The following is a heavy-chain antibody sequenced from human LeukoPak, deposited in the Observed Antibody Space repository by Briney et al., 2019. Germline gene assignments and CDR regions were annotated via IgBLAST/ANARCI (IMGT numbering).Heavy chain of an antibody. CDR2: INHSGST. V-gene: IGHV4-34*01. CDR3: ARHIVATIRGGPYYYYGMDV. Sequence: PSETLSLTCAVYGGSFSGYYWSWIRQPPGKGLEWIGEINHSGSTNYNPSLKSRVTISVDTSKNQFSLKLSSVTAADTAVYYCARHIVATIRGGPYYYYGMDVWGQGTTVTVSS. CDR1: GGSFSGYY. D-gene: IGHD5-12*01. J-gene: IGHJ6*02.